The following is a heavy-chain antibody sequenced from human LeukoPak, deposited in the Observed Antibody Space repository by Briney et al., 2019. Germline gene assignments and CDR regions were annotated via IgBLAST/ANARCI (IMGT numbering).Heavy chain of an antibody. CDR2: INPNSGGT. CDR3: ARGQGDYGDYAYYYYYYGIDV. J-gene: IGHJ6*02. Sequence: ASVKVSCKASGYTFTGYYMHWVRQAPGQGLEWMGWINPNSGGTNYAQKFQGRVTMTRDTSISTAYMELSRLRSDDTAVYYCARGQGDYGDYAYYYYYYGIDVWGQGTTVTVSS. D-gene: IGHD4-17*01. V-gene: IGHV1-2*02. CDR1: GYTFTGYY.